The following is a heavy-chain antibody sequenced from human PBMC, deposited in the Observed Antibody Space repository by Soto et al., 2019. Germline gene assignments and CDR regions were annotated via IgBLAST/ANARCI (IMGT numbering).Heavy chain of an antibody. J-gene: IGHJ4*02. CDR2: INPNSGGT. V-gene: IGHV1-2*02. CDR3: ASGSPRTQVLIAAAPFDY. CDR1: GYTFTGYY. Sequence: ASVKVSCEASGYTFTGYYMHWVRQAPGQGLEWMGWINPNSGGTNYAQKFQGRVTMTRDTSISTAYMELSRLRSDDTAVYYCASGSPRTQVLIAAAPFDYWGQGTLVTVSS. D-gene: IGHD6-13*01.